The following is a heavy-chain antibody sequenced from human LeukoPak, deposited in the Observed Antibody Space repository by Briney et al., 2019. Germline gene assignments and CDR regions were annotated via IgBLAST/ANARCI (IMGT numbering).Heavy chain of an antibody. D-gene: IGHD1-26*01. CDR1: GFTFSSFA. J-gene: IGHJ4*02. V-gene: IGHV3-23*01. Sequence: LPGGSLRLSCAASGFTFSSFAMSWVRQAPGKGLEWVSGISASRKRISYVDSVRGRFNISRDTSKSTLYLQRTSLRAEDTAIYYSAKSGADPHAPYSFWGLGTLVTVSS. CDR2: ISASRKRI. CDR3: AKSGADPHAPYSF.